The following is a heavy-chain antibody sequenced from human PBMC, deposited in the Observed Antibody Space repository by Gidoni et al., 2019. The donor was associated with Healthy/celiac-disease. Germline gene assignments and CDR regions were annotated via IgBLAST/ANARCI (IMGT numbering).Heavy chain of an antibody. Sequence: QVQLVESGGGLVQPGRSLRLSCAASGFTFSSYAMHWVRQAPGKGLEWVAVISYDGSNKYYADSVKGRFTISRDNSKNTLYLQMNSLRAEDTAVYYCARGFFSLGYQNFDYWGQGTLVTVSS. J-gene: IGHJ4*02. CDR1: GFTFSSYA. CDR2: ISYDGSNK. D-gene: IGHD2-2*01. V-gene: IGHV3-30-3*01. CDR3: ARGFFSLGYQNFDY.